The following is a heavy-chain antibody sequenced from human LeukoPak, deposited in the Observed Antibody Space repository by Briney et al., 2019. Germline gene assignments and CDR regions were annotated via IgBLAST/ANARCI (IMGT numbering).Heavy chain of an antibody. V-gene: IGHV3-21*04. CDR3: ARYYYGSGSYYFDY. Sequence: GGSLRLSCAASGFTFSSYSMNWVRQAPGKGLEWVSSISSSSSYIYYADSVKGRFTISRDNAENSLYLQMNSLRADDTAVYCCARYYYGSGSYYFDYWGQGTLASVS. CDR1: GFTFSSYS. CDR2: ISSSSSYI. J-gene: IGHJ4*02. D-gene: IGHD3-10*01.